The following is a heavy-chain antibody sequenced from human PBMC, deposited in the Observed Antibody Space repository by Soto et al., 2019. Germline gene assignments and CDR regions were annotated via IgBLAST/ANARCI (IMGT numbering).Heavy chain of an antibody. V-gene: IGHV1-8*01. Sequence: ASVKVSCKASGYTFTSYDINWVRQATGQGLEWMGWMNPNSGNTGYAQKFQGRVTMTRNTSISTAYMELSSLRSEDTAVYYCARAPRKRVVVPAAMPNNYYYYYMDVWGKGTTVTVSS. D-gene: IGHD2-2*01. CDR1: GYTFTSYD. CDR2: MNPNSGNT. J-gene: IGHJ6*03. CDR3: ARAPRKRVVVPAAMPNNYYYYYMDV.